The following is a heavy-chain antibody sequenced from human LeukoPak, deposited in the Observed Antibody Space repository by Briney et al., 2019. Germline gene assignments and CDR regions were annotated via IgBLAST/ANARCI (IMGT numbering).Heavy chain of an antibody. CDR3: ASRYIYGDFGRLDAFDI. CDR2: ISNSGDKT. V-gene: IGHV3-23*01. CDR1: GFTFSRFA. D-gene: IGHD4-17*01. Sequence: GGSLRLSCAVSGFTFSRFAMSWVRQAPGRGLEWVSSISNSGDKTFYADSVKGRFTISRDNSKNTLYLQMNSQRAEDTAVYYCASRYIYGDFGRLDAFDIWGQGTMVTVS. J-gene: IGHJ3*02.